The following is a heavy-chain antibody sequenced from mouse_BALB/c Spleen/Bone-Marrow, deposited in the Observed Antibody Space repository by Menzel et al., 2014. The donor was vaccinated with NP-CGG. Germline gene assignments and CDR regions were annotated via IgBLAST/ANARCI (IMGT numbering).Heavy chain of an antibody. J-gene: IGHJ3*01. D-gene: IGHD2-4*01. Sequence: VKLMESGPGLVAPSQSLSITCTVSGFSLTSYGVHWVRQPPGKGLEWLGVIWAGGSTNYNSALMSGLSISKDNSKSQVFLKMNSLQTDDTAMYYCAREGSTMITTAFAYWGQGTLVTVSA. V-gene: IGHV2-9*02. CDR3: AREGSTMITTAFAY. CDR2: IWAGGST. CDR1: GFSLTSYG.